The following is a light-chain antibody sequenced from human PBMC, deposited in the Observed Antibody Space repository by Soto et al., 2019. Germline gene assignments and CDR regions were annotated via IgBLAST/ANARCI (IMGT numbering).Light chain of an antibody. Sequence: QSALTQPASVSGSPGQSITISCTGTSSDVGDNNYVSWYQHHPGKAPKLMIYEVSNRPSGVSNRSSGSKSGNTASLTISGLQAEDEAVYYCSSHTSSTVVFGGGTKVTVL. J-gene: IGLJ2*01. CDR1: SSDVGDNNY. CDR3: SSHTSSTVV. V-gene: IGLV2-14*01. CDR2: EVS.